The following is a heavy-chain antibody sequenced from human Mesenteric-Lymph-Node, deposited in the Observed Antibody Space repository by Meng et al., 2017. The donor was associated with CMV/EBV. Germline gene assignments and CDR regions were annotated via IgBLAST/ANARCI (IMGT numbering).Heavy chain of an antibody. CDR1: GGTFSSYA. CDR2: IIPIFGTA. D-gene: IGHD3-3*01. J-gene: IGHJ6*02. Sequence: SVKVSCKASGGTFSSYAISWVRQAPGQGLEWMGGIIPIFGTANYAQKFQGRVTMTRNTSISTAYMELSSLRSEDTAVYYCARRPLYDFWSGYFYYYYYGMDVWGQGTTVTVSS. CDR3: ARRPLYDFWSGYFYYYYYGMDV. V-gene: IGHV1-69*05.